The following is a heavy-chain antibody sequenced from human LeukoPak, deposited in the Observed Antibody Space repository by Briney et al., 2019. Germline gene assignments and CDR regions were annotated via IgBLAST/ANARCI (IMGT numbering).Heavy chain of an antibody. D-gene: IGHD1-26*01. V-gene: IGHV4-30-2*01. CDR1: GGSISSGGYS. CDR3: AREYRKNWFDP. J-gene: IGHJ5*02. Sequence: PSETLSLTCAVSGGSISSGGYSWSWIRQPPGKGLEWIGYIYHSGSTYYNPSLKSRVTISVDRSKNQFSLKLSSVTAADTAVYYCAREYRKNWFDPWGQGTLVTVSS. CDR2: IYHSGST.